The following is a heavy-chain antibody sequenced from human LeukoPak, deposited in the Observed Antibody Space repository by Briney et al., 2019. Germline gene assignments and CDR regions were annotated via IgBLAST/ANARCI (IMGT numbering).Heavy chain of an antibody. J-gene: IGHJ4*02. Sequence: PGGSLRLSCAASGFTFSTYVMSWVRQAPGKGLEWVSGISGSGDNTYYADSVKGRFTISRDNSKNTLYLQMNSLRAEDTAVYYCAKGSGYDTDFDYWGQGTLDSVSS. V-gene: IGHV3-23*01. CDR2: ISGSGDNT. CDR1: GFTFSTYV. D-gene: IGHD5-12*01. CDR3: AKGSGYDTDFDY.